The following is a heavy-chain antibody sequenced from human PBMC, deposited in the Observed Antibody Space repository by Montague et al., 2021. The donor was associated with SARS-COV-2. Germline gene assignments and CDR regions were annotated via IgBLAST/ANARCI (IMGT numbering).Heavy chain of an antibody. CDR3: ARSIIQWEAGAVRHNWFDP. CDR1: GFTFSSYA. Sequence: SLRLSCAASGFTFSSYAMHWVRQAPGKGLEWVAVISYDGSNKYYADSVKGRFTISRDNSKNTLYLQMNSLRVENTAVYYCARSIIQWEAGAVRHNWFDPWGQGTLVTVSS. V-gene: IGHV3-30-3*01. J-gene: IGHJ5*02. D-gene: IGHD1-26*01. CDR2: ISYDGSNK.